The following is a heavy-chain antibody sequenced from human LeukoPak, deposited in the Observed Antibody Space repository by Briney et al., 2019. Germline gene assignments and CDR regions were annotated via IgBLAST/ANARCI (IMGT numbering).Heavy chain of an antibody. CDR3: ARLGRYDVLTGPDY. J-gene: IGHJ4*02. D-gene: IGHD3-9*01. CDR1: AYNFTNYW. Sequence: GESLKISCQGSAYNFTNYWIGWVRQTPGKGLEWMGIIYPGESDPRYSPSFQGQVTISADKSINTAYLRWGSLKAADTAMYYCARLGRYDVLTGPDYWGQGTLVTVSS. CDR2: IYPGESDP. V-gene: IGHV5-51*01.